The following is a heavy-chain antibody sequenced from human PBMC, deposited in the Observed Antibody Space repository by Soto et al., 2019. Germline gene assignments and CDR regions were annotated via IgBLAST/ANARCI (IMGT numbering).Heavy chain of an antibody. CDR1: GGSICSGGYS. J-gene: IGHJ4*02. CDR3: AAGGGLPRYY. CDR2: IYHSGST. D-gene: IGHD5-12*01. Sequence: SETLSLTCAVSGGSICSGGYSWSWIRQPPGKGLEWIGYIYHSGSTYYNPSLKSRVTISVDRSKNQFSLKLSSVTAADTAVYYCAAGGGLPRYYWGQGTLVTVSS. V-gene: IGHV4-30-2*01.